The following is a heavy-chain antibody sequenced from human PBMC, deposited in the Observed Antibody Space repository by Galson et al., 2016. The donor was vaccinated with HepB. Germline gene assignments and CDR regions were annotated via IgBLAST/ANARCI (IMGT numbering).Heavy chain of an antibody. J-gene: IGHJ4*02. CDR2: IKRDTEGGTS. D-gene: IGHD4-17*01. Sequence: SLRLSCAVSGLPLSGATMNWVRQAPGKGLEWVGRIKRDTEGGTSDYAAPVKGRFTISRDDSKNTLFLQMNSLKTDDTAVYYCSTQTTGTVKDSWGQGTLVTVSS. CDR1: GLPLSGAT. CDR3: STQTTGTVKDS. V-gene: IGHV3-15*01.